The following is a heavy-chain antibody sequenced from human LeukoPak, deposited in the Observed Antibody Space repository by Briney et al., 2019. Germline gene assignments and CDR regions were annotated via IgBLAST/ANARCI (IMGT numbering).Heavy chain of an antibody. V-gene: IGHV3-7*01. CDR2: IREDESEK. D-gene: IGHD3-10*01. CDR3: ARDLAGHYYGSGSSFDY. CDR1: GFTFSNYW. J-gene: IGHJ4*02. Sequence: GGSLRLSCAASGFTFSNYWMSWVRQAPGKGLEWVANIREDESEKYYVDSVKGQFTISRDNAKNSLFLQMDSLRAEDTAVYYCARDLAGHYYGSGSSFDYWGQGTLVTVS.